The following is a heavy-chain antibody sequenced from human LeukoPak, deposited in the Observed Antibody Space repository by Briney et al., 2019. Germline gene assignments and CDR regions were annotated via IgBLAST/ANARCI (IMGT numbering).Heavy chain of an antibody. Sequence: GGSLRLFCAASGFIFSQYSMNWVRQAPGKGLEWVSHIRSSSETFYADSVKGRFTISRDNARNSLCLQMNNLRGEDTAIYYCARDAGNSGYGCDLWGQGTLVTVSS. CDR2: IRSSSET. J-gene: IGHJ5*02. CDR1: GFIFSQYS. CDR3: ARDAGNSGYGCDL. V-gene: IGHV3-48*01. D-gene: IGHD5-12*01.